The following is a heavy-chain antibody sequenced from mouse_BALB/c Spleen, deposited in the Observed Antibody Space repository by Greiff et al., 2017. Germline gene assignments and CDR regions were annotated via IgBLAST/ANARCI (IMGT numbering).Heavy chain of an antibody. CDR2: INPSTGYT. V-gene: IGHV1-7*01. CDR1: GYTFTSYW. Sequence: QVHVKQSGAELAKPGASVKMSCKASGYTFTSYWMHWVKQRPGQGLEWIGYINPSTGYTEYNQKFKDKATLTADKSSSTAYMQLSSLTSEDSAVYYCARWVATNYYAMDYWGQGTSVTVSS. D-gene: IGHD1-1*02. J-gene: IGHJ4*01. CDR3: ARWVATNYYAMDY.